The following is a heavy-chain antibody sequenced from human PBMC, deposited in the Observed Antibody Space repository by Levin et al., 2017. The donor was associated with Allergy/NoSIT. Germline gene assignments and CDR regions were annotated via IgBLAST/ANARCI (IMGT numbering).Heavy chain of an antibody. V-gene: IGHV1-2*06. Sequence: ASVKVSCRTSGYTFSGFYLHWVRQAPGQGLEWVGRIDPNSGGTNYAQMFRGRITLHRDTFISTAYMELNSLTSDDTAVYYCARDKQVSADYWGQGNLVTVYS. CDR1: GYTFSGFY. CDR2: IDPNSGGT. D-gene: IGHD2-8*01. CDR3: ARDKQVSADY. J-gene: IGHJ4*02.